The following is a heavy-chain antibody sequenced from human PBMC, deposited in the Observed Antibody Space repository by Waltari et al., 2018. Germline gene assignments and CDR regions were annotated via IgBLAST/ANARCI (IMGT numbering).Heavy chain of an antibody. V-gene: IGHV4-39*07. D-gene: IGHD6-13*01. CDR2: IYYSGST. CDR1: GGSISSSSYY. CDR3: ASIAAAGTGAFDI. Sequence: QLQLQESGPGLVKPSETLSLTCTVSGGSISSSSYYWGWIRQPPGKGLEWIGSIYYSGSTYYNPSLNSRVTISVDTSKNQFSLKLSSVTAADTAVYYCASIAAAGTGAFDIWGQGTMVTVSS. J-gene: IGHJ3*02.